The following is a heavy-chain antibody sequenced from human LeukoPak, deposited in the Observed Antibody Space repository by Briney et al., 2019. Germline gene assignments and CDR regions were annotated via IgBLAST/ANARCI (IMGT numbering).Heavy chain of an antibody. D-gene: IGHD3-16*02. CDR3: ARDVPSPYPYDYVWGSYRIDAFDI. V-gene: IGHV3-48*03. J-gene: IGHJ3*02. Sequence: GGSLRLSCAASGFTFSSYEMNWVRQAPGKGLEGGSYISSSGSTIYYADSVKGRFTISRDNAKNSLYLQMNSLRAEDTAVYYCARDVPSPYPYDYVWGSYRIDAFDIWGQGTMVTVSS. CDR1: GFTFSSYE. CDR2: ISSSGSTI.